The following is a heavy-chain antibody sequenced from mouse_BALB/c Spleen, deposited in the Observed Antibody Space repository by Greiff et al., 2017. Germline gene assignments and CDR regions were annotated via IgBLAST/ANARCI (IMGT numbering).Heavy chain of an antibody. CDR3: ARYDARAMDY. D-gene: IGHD2-14*01. CDR1: GYAFSSYW. J-gene: IGHJ4*01. V-gene: IGHV1-80*01. Sequence: VMLVESGAELVRPGSSVKISCKASGYAFSSYWMNWVKQRPGQGLEWIGQIYPGDGDTNYNGKFKGKATLTADKSSSTAYMQLSSLTSEDSAVYFCARYDARAMDYWGQGTSVTVSS. CDR2: IYPGDGDT.